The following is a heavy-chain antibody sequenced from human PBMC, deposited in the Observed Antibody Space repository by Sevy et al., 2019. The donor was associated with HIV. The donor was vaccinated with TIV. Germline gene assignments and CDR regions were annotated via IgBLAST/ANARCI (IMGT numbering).Heavy chain of an antibody. D-gene: IGHD2-2*01. CDR2: INPGGTEE. V-gene: IGHV3-7*01. Sequence: GGSLRLSCVASGFTFSNSWMNWVRQAPGKGLEWVANINPGGTEEFYVDSVKGRFIISRENAKNSLFLQMNSLRAEDTAVYYCTRVSRVTDDDYWGQGTLVTVSS. J-gene: IGHJ4*02. CDR3: TRVSRVTDDDY. CDR1: GFTFSNSW.